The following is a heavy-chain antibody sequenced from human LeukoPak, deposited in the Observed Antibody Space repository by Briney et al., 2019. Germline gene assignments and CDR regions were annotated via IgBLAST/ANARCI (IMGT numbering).Heavy chain of an antibody. CDR3: ARVGPYCGGDYYPDYFDS. D-gene: IGHD2-21*02. CDR2: ISSSSRYI. V-gene: IGHV3-21*01. CDR1: GFTFSSYS. Sequence: AGGSLRLSCAASGFTFSSYSMNWVRQAPGKGLEWVSSISSSSRYIYYADSVKGRFTISRDNAKNSLYLQMNSLRAEDTAVYYCARVGPYCGGDYYPDYFDSWGQGTLVTVSS. J-gene: IGHJ4*02.